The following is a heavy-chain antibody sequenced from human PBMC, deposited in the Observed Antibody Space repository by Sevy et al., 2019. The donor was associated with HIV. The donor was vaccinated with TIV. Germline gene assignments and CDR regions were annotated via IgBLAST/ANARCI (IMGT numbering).Heavy chain of an antibody. J-gene: IGHJ6*02. CDR1: GFTFSSYS. CDR3: ARCRNYYGSGSYYSRDHYYYGMDV. D-gene: IGHD3-10*01. V-gene: IGHV3-21*01. CDR2: ISSSSSYI. Sequence: GGSLRLSCAASGFTFSSYSMNWVRQAPGKGLEWVSSISSSSSYIYYADSVKGRFTISRDNAKNSLYLQMNSQRAEDTAVYYCARCRNYYGSGSYYSRDHYYYGMDVWGQGTTVTVSS.